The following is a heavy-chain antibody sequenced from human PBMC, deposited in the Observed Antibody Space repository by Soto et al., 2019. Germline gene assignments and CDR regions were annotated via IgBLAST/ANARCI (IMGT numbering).Heavy chain of an antibody. Sequence: QVQLQESGPGLMKPSQTLSLTCSVSAGSISSPGYYWSWIRQHPGKGLEWLGYIFHTGSPDYNPSLKSRLTMSVDTSKNQFSLKLTSVTAADTALYYCARGATATTARGAFDIWGQGTMVTVSS. V-gene: IGHV4-31*03. CDR2: IFHTGSP. CDR3: ARGATATTARGAFDI. CDR1: AGSISSPGYY. D-gene: IGHD1-1*01. J-gene: IGHJ3*02.